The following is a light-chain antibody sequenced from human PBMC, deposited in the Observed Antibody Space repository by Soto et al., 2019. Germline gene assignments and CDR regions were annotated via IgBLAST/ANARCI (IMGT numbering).Light chain of an antibody. CDR3: QQYGKSLRGT. CDR2: AAS. Sequence: DIQMTQSPSSVSASVGDRVTITCRASQGISSWLAWYQQKPGKAPKLLIYAASSLQSGVPSRFSGSGSGTDFTLTITRLEPEDFAVYYCQQYGKSLRGTFGQGTKVDIK. V-gene: IGKV1-12*01. CDR1: QGISSW. J-gene: IGKJ1*01.